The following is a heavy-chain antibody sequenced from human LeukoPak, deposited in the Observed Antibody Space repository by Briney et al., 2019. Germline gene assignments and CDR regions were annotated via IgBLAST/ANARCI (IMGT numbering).Heavy chain of an antibody. J-gene: IGHJ4*02. D-gene: IGHD3-22*01. Sequence: SGGSLRLPCAASGFTFSSYGMHWVRQAPGKGLEWVAVIWYDGSNKYYADSVKGRFTISRDNSKNTLYVQMNSLRAEDTAVYYCARGKYYYDSSGYYYGDLLYYFDYWGQGTLVTVSS. CDR3: ARGKYYYDSSGYYYGDLLYYFDY. CDR1: GFTFSSYG. V-gene: IGHV3-33*01. CDR2: IWYDGSNK.